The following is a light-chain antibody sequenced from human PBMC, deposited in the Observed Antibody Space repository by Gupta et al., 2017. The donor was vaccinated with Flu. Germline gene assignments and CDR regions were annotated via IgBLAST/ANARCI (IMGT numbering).Light chain of an antibody. Sequence: QSVLTQPPPAPGSTGQRVTISCSGNNFNIGNNYVYWFQQLPGAAPRLLIYRVNERPSGVPDRFSASKSATSGSLAISGLRSEDEGDYFCGAWDNSLNSFVFGTGTTVTVL. CDR3: GAWDNSLNSFV. CDR1: NFNIGNNY. V-gene: IGLV1-47*01. J-gene: IGLJ1*01. CDR2: RVN.